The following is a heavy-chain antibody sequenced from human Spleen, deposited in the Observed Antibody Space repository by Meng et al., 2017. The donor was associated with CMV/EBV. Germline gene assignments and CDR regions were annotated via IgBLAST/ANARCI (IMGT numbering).Heavy chain of an antibody. CDR1: GGSISSGGYY. D-gene: IGHD2-15*01. V-gene: IGHV4-31*03. CDR2: IYYSGST. CDR3: ARDGCSGGSCHP. J-gene: IGHJ5*02. Sequence: TVSGGSISSGGYYWSWIRQHPGKGLEWIGYIYYSGSTYYNPSLKSRVTISVDTSKNQLSLRLSPVTAADTAVYYCARDGCSGGSCHPWGQGTLVTVSS.